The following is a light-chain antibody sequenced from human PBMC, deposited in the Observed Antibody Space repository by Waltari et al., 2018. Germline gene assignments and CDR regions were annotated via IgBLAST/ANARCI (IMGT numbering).Light chain of an antibody. CDR3: SSFAGSKNYVV. Sequence: QSALTQPPSASGSPGQSVTISCTRTSTDVGGYNSVPWYQQHPGKAPKLMIYEVSKRPSGVPDRFSGSKSGNTASLTVSGLQAEDEADYYCSSFAGSKNYVVFGGGTKLTVL. J-gene: IGLJ2*01. CDR1: STDVGGYNS. CDR2: EVS. V-gene: IGLV2-8*01.